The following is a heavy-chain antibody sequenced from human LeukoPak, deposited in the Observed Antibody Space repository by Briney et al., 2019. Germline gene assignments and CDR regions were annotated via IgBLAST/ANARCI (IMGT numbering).Heavy chain of an antibody. CDR1: GFTFSSYA. CDR3: ARDPGPYFDY. J-gene: IGHJ4*02. V-gene: IGHV3-30-3*01. CDR2: ISHDGSNK. Sequence: GRSLRRSCAASGFTFSSYAMHWVRQAPGKGLEWVAVISHDGSNKYYADSVKGRFTISRDNSKNTLYLQMNSLRAEDTAVYYCARDPGPYFDYWGQGTLVTVSS. D-gene: IGHD3-10*01.